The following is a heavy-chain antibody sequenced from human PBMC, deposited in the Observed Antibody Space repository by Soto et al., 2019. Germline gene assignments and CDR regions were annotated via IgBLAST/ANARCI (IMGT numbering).Heavy chain of an antibody. CDR1: GGSISSYY. V-gene: IGHV4-4*07. D-gene: IGHD1-26*01. CDR2: IYTSGST. Sequence: QVQLQESGPGLVKPSETLSLTCTVSGGSISSYYWSWIRQPAGKGLEWIGRIYTSGSTNYNPSLKSRVTMSVDTSKNQFSLKLSSVTAADTAVYSCAGAPIRSESNWFDPWGQGTLVTVSS. J-gene: IGHJ5*02. CDR3: AGAPIRSESNWFDP.